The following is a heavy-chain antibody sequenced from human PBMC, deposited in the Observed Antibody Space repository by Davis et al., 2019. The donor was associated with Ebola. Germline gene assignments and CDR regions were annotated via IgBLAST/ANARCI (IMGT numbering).Heavy chain of an antibody. D-gene: IGHD3-16*01. CDR2: IPHVGSEK. CDR3: ARDWAGLDV. J-gene: IGHJ6*04. Sequence: GGSLRLSCAASGFTFTTYYITWVRQAPGKGLEWVATIPHVGSEKYYVDFVKGRFTSSRDNAKNSVYLQMNSLRVEDTAVYYCARDWAGLDVWGRGTTVTVSS. CDR1: GFTFTTYY. V-gene: IGHV3-7*01.